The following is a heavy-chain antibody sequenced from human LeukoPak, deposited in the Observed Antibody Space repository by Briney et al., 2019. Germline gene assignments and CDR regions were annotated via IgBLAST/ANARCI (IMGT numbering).Heavy chain of an antibody. J-gene: IGHJ4*02. V-gene: IGHV3-30-3*01. Sequence: PGGSLRLSCAASGFTFNSYAMHWVRQAPGKGLEWVAVISYDGSNKYYADSVKGRFTISRDNSKNTLYLQMNSLRAEDTAVYYCARDLRYYDTSGYYPDYWGQGTLVTVSS. CDR2: ISYDGSNK. D-gene: IGHD3-22*01. CDR3: ARDLRYYDTSGYYPDY. CDR1: GFTFNSYA.